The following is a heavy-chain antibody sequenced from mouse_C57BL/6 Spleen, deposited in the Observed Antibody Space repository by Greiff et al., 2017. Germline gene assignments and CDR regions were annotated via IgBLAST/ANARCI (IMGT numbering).Heavy chain of an antibody. CDR2: ISDGGSYT. J-gene: IGHJ2*01. CDR3: ARDQLTGTGYYLDY. V-gene: IGHV5-4*01. Sequence: DVMLVESGGGLVKPGGSLKLSCAASGFTFSSYAMSWVRQTPEKRLEWVATISDGGSYTYYPDNVKGRVTSSRDNAKNNLYLQMSNLKAEDTAMYYWARDQLTGTGYYLDYWGQGTTLTVSS. CDR1: GFTFSSYA. D-gene: IGHD4-1*01.